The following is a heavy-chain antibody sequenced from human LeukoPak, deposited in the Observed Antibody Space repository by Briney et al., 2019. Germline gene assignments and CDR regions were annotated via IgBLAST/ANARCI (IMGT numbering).Heavy chain of an antibody. CDR2: INQEEGVT. CDR1: GFTFSEYS. V-gene: IGHV3-7*01. CDR3: ARDRGSSAFEY. Sequence: GGSLRLSCTASGFTFSEYSMTWVRQAPGKGLEFVASINQEEGVTNYAQTVKGRFTISRDNAKNSLHLQMNSLTDEDTAVYYCARDRGSSAFEYWGQGTLVTVSS. J-gene: IGHJ4*02.